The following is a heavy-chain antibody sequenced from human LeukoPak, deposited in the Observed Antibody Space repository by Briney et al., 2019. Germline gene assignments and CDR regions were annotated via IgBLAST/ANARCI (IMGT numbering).Heavy chain of an antibody. V-gene: IGHV3-48*01. D-gene: IGHD3-3*01. CDR2: ISSSSSTI. CDR1: GFTFSSYS. J-gene: IGHJ4*02. CDR3: ARGITIFGVVENY. Sequence: GGSLRLSCAASGFTFSSYSMNWVRQAPGKGLEWVSYISSSSSTIYYADSVKGRFTISRDNAKNSLYLQMNSLRAEDTAVYYCARGITIFGVVENYWGQGTLVTVSS.